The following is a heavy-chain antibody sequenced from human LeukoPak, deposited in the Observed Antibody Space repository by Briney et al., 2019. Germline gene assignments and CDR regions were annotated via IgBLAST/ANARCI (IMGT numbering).Heavy chain of an antibody. J-gene: IGHJ6*03. V-gene: IGHV3-33*06. Sequence: GRSLRLSCAASGFTFSSYGMHWVRQAPGKGLEWVAVIWYDGSNKYYADSVKGRFTISRDNSKNTLYLQMNSLRAEDTAVYYCAKEPHYSNYAYYVDVWGKGTTVTVSS. CDR2: IWYDGSNK. CDR3: AKEPHYSNYAYYVDV. D-gene: IGHD4-11*01. CDR1: GFTFSSYG.